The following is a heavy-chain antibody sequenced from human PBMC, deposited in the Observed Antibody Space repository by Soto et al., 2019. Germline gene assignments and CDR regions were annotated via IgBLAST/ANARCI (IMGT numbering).Heavy chain of an antibody. CDR1: DDSINSDKYY. CDR3: ARTPTGAKFPTENWFDP. Sequence: SETLSLTCSVSDDSINSDKYYWGWIRQPPGKGLEWIGSIYYRGNAYYNPSLQTRVTISLDTSKSQFSLKLSSVTAADTAVYYCARTPTGAKFPTENWFDPWGQGTLVTVSS. D-gene: IGHD2-21*01. J-gene: IGHJ5*02. CDR2: IYYRGNA. V-gene: IGHV4-39*01.